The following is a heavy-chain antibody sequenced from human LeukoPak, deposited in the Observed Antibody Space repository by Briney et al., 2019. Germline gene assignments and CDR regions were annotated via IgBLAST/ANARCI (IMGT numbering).Heavy chain of an antibody. J-gene: IGHJ4*02. Sequence: SETLSLTCTVSGGSINNYYWNWFRQPPGKGLEWIGCIYYSGSTNYNSSLKSRVTISVDTSKNQFSLKLSSVTAADTAVYYCARRIAAAGNYFDYWGQGTLVTVSS. CDR1: GGSINNYY. V-gene: IGHV4-59*08. CDR3: ARRIAAAGNYFDY. D-gene: IGHD6-13*01. CDR2: IYYSGST.